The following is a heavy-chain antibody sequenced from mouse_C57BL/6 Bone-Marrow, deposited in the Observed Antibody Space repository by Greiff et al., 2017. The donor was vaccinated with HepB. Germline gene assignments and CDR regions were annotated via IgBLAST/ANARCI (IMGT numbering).Heavy chain of an antibody. CDR2: ISDGGSYT. CDR3: ARRDGYLDY. D-gene: IGHD2-3*01. CDR1: GFTFSSYA. V-gene: IGHV5-4*03. Sequence: EVQRVESGGGLVKPGGSLKLSCAASGFTFSSYAMSWVRQTPEKRLEWVATISDGGSYTYYPDNVKGRFTISRDNAKNNLYLQMSHLKSEDTAMYYCARRDGYLDYWGQGTTLTVSS. J-gene: IGHJ2*01.